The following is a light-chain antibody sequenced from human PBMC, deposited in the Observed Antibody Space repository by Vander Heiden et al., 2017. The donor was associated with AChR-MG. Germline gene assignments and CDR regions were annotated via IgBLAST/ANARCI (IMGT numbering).Light chain of an antibody. CDR1: SSNIGYNY. J-gene: IGLJ1*01. V-gene: IGLV1-51*01. CDR3: VSWDRSLSGLV. Sequence: QSVLTSPPSVSAALGQKVTISCSGSSSNIGYNYVPWYQQHPRTAPKLPMVDHNKRPSGIPDRFSGSKSGNSATIGITGVQTGDEADYYCVSWDRSLSGLVFGTGTKVTVL. CDR2: DHN.